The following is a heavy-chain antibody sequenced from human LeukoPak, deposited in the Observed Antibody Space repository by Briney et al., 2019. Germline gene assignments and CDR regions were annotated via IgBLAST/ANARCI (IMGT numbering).Heavy chain of an antibody. CDR1: GYTFTSYG. J-gene: IGHJ4*02. CDR3: ARGSGTDYGDY. CDR2: ISAYNGDT. Sequence: ASVKVSCKASGYTFTSYGINWVRQAPGQGLEWMGWISAYNGDTNYAQKFQGRVTMTRDTSISTAYMELSRLRSDDTAVYYCARGSGTDYGDYWGQGTLVTVSS. D-gene: IGHD3/OR15-3a*01. V-gene: IGHV1-18*01.